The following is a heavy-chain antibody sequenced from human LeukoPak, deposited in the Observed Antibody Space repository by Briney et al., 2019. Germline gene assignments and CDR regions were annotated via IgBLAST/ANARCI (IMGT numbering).Heavy chain of an antibody. CDR2: ISSSSSYI. D-gene: IGHD4-17*01. V-gene: IGHV3-21*01. J-gene: IGHJ4*02. CDR3: ARVRARGYGDYALDY. CDR1: GFTFSSYS. Sequence: GGSLRLSCAASGFTFSSYSMNWVRQAPGKGLEWVSSISSSSSYIYYADSVKGRFTISRDNAKNSLYLQMNSLRAEDTAVYYCARVRARGYGDYALDYWGQGTLVTVS.